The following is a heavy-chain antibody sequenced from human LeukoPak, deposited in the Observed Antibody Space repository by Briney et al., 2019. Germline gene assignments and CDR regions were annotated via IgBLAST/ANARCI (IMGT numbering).Heavy chain of an antibody. CDR2: IIAFFGNA. CDR3: ARGRGDSSGWYDDFDY. CDR1: GYTFTSYA. Sequence: ASVKVSCKASGYTFTSYAISWVRQAPGQGLEWMGWIIAFFGNANYAQKLQGRVTITADESTSTAYMELSSLRSEDTAVYYCARGRGDSSGWYDDFDYWGQGTLVTVSS. D-gene: IGHD6-19*01. V-gene: IGHV1-69*13. J-gene: IGHJ4*02.